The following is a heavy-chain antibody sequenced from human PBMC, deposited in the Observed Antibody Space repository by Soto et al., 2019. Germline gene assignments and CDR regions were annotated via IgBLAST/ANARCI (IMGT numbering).Heavy chain of an antibody. V-gene: IGHV4-59*08. CDR2: IYYSGST. CDR3: ARQGPKYYYYMDV. J-gene: IGHJ6*03. CDR1: GGSISSYY. Sequence: SETLSLTCTVSGGSISSYYWSWIRQPPGKGLEWIGYIYYSGSTNYNPSLKSRVTISVDTSKNQFSLKLSSVTAADTAVYYCARQGPKYYYYMDVWGKGTTVTVSS.